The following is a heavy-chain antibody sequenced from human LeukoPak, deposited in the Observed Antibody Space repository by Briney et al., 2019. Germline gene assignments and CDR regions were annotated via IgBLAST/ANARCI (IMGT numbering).Heavy chain of an antibody. J-gene: IGHJ4*02. CDR1: EFTFSNYA. CDR3: AKASRPGIAATYFDC. Sequence: GGSLRLSCAASEFTFSNYAMTWVRQAPGKGLEWVSAISGSGGTTYYADSVKGRFTISRDNSKNTLYLQMNSLRAEDTAVYYCAKASRPGIAATYFDCWGQGTLVTVSS. D-gene: IGHD6-13*01. CDR2: ISGSGGTT. V-gene: IGHV3-23*01.